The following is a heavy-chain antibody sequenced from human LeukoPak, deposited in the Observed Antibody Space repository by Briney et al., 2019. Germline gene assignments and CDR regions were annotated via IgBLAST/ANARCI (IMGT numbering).Heavy chain of an antibody. Sequence: PGGSLRLSCVAFGFTFSSYAMSWVRQAPGKGLEWVSALSGSGVTTHYACSVKGRFSISRDNSKNTLYLQMNSLRAEDTALYYCAKKVVVGATSPYSDFQDWGQGTLVTVSS. J-gene: IGHJ1*01. D-gene: IGHD1-26*01. V-gene: IGHV3-23*01. CDR2: LSGSGVTT. CDR3: AKKVVVGATSPYSDFQD. CDR1: GFTFSSYA.